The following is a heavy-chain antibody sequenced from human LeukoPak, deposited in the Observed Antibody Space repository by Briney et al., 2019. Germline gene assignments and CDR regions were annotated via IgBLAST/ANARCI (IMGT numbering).Heavy chain of an antibody. J-gene: IGHJ4*02. D-gene: IGHD2-15*01. CDR1: GGSISTYY. Sequence: PSETLSLTCTVSGGSISTYYWSWIRQPPGQGLEWIGYFYYSGSTNYNPSLKSRVTISVDTSKNQFSLKLSSVTAADTALYYCARNPPASGPIDYWGQGTLVTVSS. CDR2: FYYSGST. CDR3: ARNPPASGPIDY. V-gene: IGHV4-59*01.